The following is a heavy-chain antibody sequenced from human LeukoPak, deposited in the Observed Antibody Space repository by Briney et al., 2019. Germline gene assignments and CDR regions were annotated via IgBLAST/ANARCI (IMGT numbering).Heavy chain of an antibody. V-gene: IGHV3-23*01. D-gene: IGHD6-19*01. CDR2: ISGSGGST. Sequence: PGGSLRLSCAASGFTFSSYAMSWVRQAPGKGLEWVSAISGSGGSTYYADSVKGRFTISRDNSKNTLYLQMNSLRAEDTAVYYCAKRRYSSGWYEGLWHYYYGMDVWGQGTTVTVSS. CDR3: AKRRYSSGWYEGLWHYYYGMDV. J-gene: IGHJ6*02. CDR1: GFTFSSYA.